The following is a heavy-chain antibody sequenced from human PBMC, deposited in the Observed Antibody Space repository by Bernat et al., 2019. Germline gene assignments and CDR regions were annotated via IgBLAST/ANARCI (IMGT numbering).Heavy chain of an antibody. CDR3: AREVAKDIVVVVGATGLDY. V-gene: IGHV3-21*01. J-gene: IGHJ4*02. Sequence: EVQLVESGGGLVKPGGSLRLSCAASGFTFSDYNMNWVRQAPGKGLEWVSSISSSSSHKYYADSVKGRFTISRDNAKNSLYLQMNSRRAEDTAVYHCAREVAKDIVVVVGATGLDYWGQGTLVTVSS. D-gene: IGHD2-15*01. CDR1: GFTFSDYN. CDR2: ISSSSSHK.